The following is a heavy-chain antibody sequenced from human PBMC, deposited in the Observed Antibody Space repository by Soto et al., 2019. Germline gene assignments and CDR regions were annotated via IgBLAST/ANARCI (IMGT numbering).Heavy chain of an antibody. CDR1: GGSISSGDYY. V-gene: IGHV4-30-4*01. J-gene: IGHJ3*02. D-gene: IGHD3-10*01. CDR2: IYYSGST. Sequence: TLSLTCTVSGGSISSGDYYWSWIRQPPGKGLEWIGYIYYSGSTYYNPSLKSRVTISVDTSKNQFSLKLSSVTAADTAVYYCAGQITMVRGGDAFDIWGQGTMVT. CDR3: AGQITMVRGGDAFDI.